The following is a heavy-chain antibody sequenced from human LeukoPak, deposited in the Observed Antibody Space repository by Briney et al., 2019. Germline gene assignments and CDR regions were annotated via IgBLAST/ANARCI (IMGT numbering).Heavy chain of an antibody. V-gene: IGHV4-39*01. Sequence: SETLSLTCTVFGGPISSSSYYWAWIRQPPGKGLEWIGSMYYSGSTYYNPFLNSRVTISIDTSKNRFSLKLSSVTAADTAVYYCAKRGSGDGYYFDYWGQGTLVTVSS. CDR1: GGPISSSSYY. CDR2: MYYSGST. CDR3: AKRGSGDGYYFDY. J-gene: IGHJ4*02. D-gene: IGHD2-15*01.